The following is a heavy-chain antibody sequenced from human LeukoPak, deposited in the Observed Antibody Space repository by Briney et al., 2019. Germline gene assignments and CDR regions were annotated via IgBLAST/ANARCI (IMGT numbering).Heavy chain of an antibody. V-gene: IGHV4-59*01. CDR2: IYYSGST. J-gene: IGHJ6*03. Sequence: SETLSLTCTVSGGSSSSYYWSWIRQPPGKGLEWIGYIYYSGSTSYNPSLRRRVTITVDTSRNQFSLQLNSVAAADTAVYYCARTPAGPPYYYMDVWGKGTTVTVSS. CDR3: ARTPAGPPYYYMDV. D-gene: IGHD6-13*01. CDR1: GGSSSSYY.